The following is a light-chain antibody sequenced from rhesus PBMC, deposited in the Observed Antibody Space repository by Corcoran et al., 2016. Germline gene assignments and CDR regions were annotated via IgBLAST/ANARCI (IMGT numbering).Light chain of an antibody. CDR2: IAY. CDR1: QSVGSY. V-gene: IGKV3-40*03. CDR3: QQYNDLLPT. J-gene: IGKJ1*01. Sequence: EIVMTQSPATLSLSPGETATLSCRASQSVGSYLAWYQPKPGQAPKLLVHIAYFRATGIPDRFSGRGSRTVFTLTISSLEPEDVGVYHCQQYNDLLPTFGQGTKVDIK.